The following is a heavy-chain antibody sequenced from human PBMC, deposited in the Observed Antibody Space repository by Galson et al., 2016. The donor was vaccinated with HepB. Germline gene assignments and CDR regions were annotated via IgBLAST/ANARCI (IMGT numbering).Heavy chain of an antibody. V-gene: IGHV3-7*03. Sequence: SLRLSCAASGFTFSDYHMNWIRQAPGKGLEWVANIKPDGSERYYVDSLKGRFTISRDNARNSLYLQMNSLRAEDTAVYYCALYYYDSSGFVEYFQHWGQGTRVTVSS. CDR1: GFTFSDYH. D-gene: IGHD3-22*01. CDR2: IKPDGSER. CDR3: ALYYYDSSGFVEYFQH. J-gene: IGHJ1*01.